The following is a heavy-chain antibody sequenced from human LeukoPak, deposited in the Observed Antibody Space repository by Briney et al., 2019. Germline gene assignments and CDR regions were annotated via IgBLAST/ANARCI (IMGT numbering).Heavy chain of an antibody. V-gene: IGHV4-59*12. CDR3: ARDSHYYDSSGYNFDY. Sequence: SETLSLTCTVFGGSISSYYWSWIRQPPGKGLEWIGYIHYSGSTYYNPSLKSRVTISVDTSKNQFSLKLSSVTAADTAVYYCARDSHYYDSSGYNFDYWGQGTLVTTSS. CDR2: IHYSGST. CDR1: GGSISSYY. D-gene: IGHD3-22*01. J-gene: IGHJ4*02.